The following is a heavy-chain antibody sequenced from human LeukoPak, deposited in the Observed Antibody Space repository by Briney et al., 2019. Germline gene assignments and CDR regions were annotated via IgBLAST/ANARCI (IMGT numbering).Heavy chain of an antibody. CDR1: GFTFSDHA. J-gene: IGHJ6*03. Sequence: GGSLRLSCAASGFTFSDHAMTWVRQAPGKGLEWVSAISGGGHSTYYADSVRGRFTISRDNSKDTLSLQMNSLTAEDTAFYFCARDAWGYYDSSGYSFGSQYYMDVWGRGTTVTVSS. V-gene: IGHV3-23*01. CDR3: ARDAWGYYDSSGYSFGSQYYMDV. D-gene: IGHD3-22*01. CDR2: ISGGGHST.